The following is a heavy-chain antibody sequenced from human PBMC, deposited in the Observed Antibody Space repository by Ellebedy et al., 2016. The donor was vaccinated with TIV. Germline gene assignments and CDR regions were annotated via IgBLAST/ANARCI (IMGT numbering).Heavy chain of an antibody. J-gene: IGHJ4*02. D-gene: IGHD6-19*01. CDR3: ARIGRGWPFDY. CDR1: GGSITSSNYY. V-gene: IGHV4-39*01. Sequence: SETLSLXXTVSGGSITSSNYYWGWLRPPPGKGLEGIGSIYYSGNIRYNPSHKSRVTISVDTSRNQFSLKLSSVTAADTAVYYCARIGRGWPFDYWGQGTLVTVSS. CDR2: IYYSGNI.